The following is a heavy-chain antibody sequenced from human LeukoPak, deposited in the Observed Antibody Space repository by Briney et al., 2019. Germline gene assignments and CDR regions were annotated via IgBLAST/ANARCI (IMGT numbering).Heavy chain of an antibody. Sequence: SETLSLTCTVSGGSISRYYWSWIRQPPGKGLEWIGYIYYSGSTNYNPSLKSRVTISVDTSKNQFSLRLTSVTPADTAVYYCARGIDYYESGKYYRFDCWGQGALVTVSS. J-gene: IGHJ4*02. V-gene: IGHV4-59*01. D-gene: IGHD3-10*01. CDR2: IYYSGST. CDR3: ARGIDYYESGKYYRFDC. CDR1: GGSISRYY.